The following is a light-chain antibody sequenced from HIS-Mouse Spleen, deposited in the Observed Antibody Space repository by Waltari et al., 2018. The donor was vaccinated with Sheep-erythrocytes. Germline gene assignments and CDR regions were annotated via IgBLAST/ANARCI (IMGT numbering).Light chain of an antibody. CDR2: EGS. CDR3: CSYAGSSTPWV. CDR1: SSDVGSYNL. Sequence: QSALTQPASVSGSPGQSITISCNGTSSDVGSYNLVPWYQQHPGKAPKLMIYEGSKRPSGVSNRFSGSKSGNTASLTISGLQAEDEADYYCCSYAGSSTPWVFGGGTKLTVL. J-gene: IGLJ3*02. V-gene: IGLV2-23*01.